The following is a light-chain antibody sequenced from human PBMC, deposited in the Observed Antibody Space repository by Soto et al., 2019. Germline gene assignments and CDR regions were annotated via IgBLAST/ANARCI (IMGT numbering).Light chain of an antibody. CDR1: QNIDMY. CDR3: QQSITYPWT. J-gene: IGKJ1*01. Sequence: DIQMTKSPSTLSASAGDRVTITCRASQNIDMYLAWYQQKPGQAPSLLIYRASSLQSGVPSRFSGSGSGTEFTLTISSLQPDDFATYYCQQSITYPWTFGQGTKVDIK. V-gene: IGKV1-5*03. CDR2: RAS.